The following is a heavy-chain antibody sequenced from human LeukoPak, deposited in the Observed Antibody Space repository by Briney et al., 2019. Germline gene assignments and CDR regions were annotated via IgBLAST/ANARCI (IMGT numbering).Heavy chain of an antibody. D-gene: IGHD3-10*01. CDR3: ARAMVRGGGPFDY. Sequence: SETLSLTCTVYGGSFTDYFWTWIRQPPGKGLEWIGYIYHSGSTYYNPSLKSRVTISVDRSKNQFSLKLSSVTAADTAVYYCARAMVRGGGPFDYWGQGTLVTVSS. CDR1: GGSFTDYF. V-gene: IGHV4-34*01. CDR2: IYHSGST. J-gene: IGHJ4*02.